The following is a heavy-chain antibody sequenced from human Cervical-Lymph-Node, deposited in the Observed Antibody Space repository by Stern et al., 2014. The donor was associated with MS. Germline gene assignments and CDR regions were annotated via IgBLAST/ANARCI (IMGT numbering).Heavy chain of an antibody. CDR3: ARLPQLVDHRDYW. D-gene: IGHD4-17*01. Sequence: HVQLVQSGAEVKKAGSSVKVSCKASGGTFSRYAVSWVRQAPGKGLEWMGEIIPMFGAANYAQKFQGRVTITADESTNTAYMEVSSLRSDDTAIYYCARLPQLVDHRDYWWGQGSLVTVSS. J-gene: IGHJ4*02. CDR2: IIPMFGAA. CDR1: GGTFSRYA. V-gene: IGHV1-69*01.